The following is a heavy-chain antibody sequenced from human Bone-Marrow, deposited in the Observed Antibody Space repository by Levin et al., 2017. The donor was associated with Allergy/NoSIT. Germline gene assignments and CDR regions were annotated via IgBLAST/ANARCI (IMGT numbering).Heavy chain of an antibody. CDR3: AKDLLYFYGSGSYDF. D-gene: IGHD3-10*01. CDR1: GFTFSSYT. J-gene: IGHJ4*02. V-gene: IGHV3-23*01. CDR2: IHNSSGST. Sequence: GESLKISCAASGFTFSSYTMSWVRQAPGKGLEWVSSIHNSSGSTHYADSVKGRFTISRDNSKNRLYLKMYSLRAEDTAVYYCAKDLLYFYGSGSYDFWGQGTLVTVSS.